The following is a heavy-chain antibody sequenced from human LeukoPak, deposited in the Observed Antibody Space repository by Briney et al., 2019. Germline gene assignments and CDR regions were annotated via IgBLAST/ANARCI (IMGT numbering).Heavy chain of an antibody. Sequence: GGSLRLSCAASGFTFSSYAMSWVRQAPGKGLEWVSVIYSGGSTYYADSVKGRFTISRDNSKNTLYLQMNSLRAEDTAVYYCARDLSYSGSYLGYWGQGTLVTVSS. J-gene: IGHJ4*02. CDR3: ARDLSYSGSYLGY. V-gene: IGHV3-53*01. CDR1: GFTFSSYA. D-gene: IGHD1-26*01. CDR2: IYSGGST.